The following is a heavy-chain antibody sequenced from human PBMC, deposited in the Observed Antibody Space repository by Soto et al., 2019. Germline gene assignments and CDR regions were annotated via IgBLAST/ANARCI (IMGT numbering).Heavy chain of an antibody. CDR1: GGSISSYY. J-gene: IGHJ4*02. V-gene: IGHV4-59*01. D-gene: IGHD3-3*01. CDR3: ARVSGEYYDFWSGYTVRGYFDY. CDR2: IYYSGST. Sequence: SETLSLTCTVSGGSISSYYWSWIRQPPGKGLEWIGYIYYSGSTNYNPSLKSRVTISVDTSKNQFSLKLSSVTAADTAVYYCARVSGEYYDFWSGYTVRGYFDYWGQGTLVTVSS.